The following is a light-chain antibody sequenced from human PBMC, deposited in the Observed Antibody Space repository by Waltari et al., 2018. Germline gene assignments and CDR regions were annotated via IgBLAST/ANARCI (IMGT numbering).Light chain of an antibody. Sequence: NFMLTQPHSVSESPGKTVTISCTRSSGSIASNYVQWYQQRPGSAPTTVIYEDKERPSGVPDRFSGSIDSSSNPASLTISGLKTEDEADYYCQSYDSSNLRVFGGGTKLTVL. J-gene: IGLJ2*01. V-gene: IGLV6-57*03. CDR1: SGSIASNY. CDR2: EDK. CDR3: QSYDSSNLRV.